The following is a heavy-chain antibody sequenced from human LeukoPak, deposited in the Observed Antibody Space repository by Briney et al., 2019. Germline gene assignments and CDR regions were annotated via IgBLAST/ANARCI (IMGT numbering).Heavy chain of an antibody. V-gene: IGHV4-31*03. CDR3: ARGRDGYNYYYFDY. CDR1: GGSMSSGGYF. D-gene: IGHD5-24*01. J-gene: IGHJ4*02. CDR2: IYYSGST. Sequence: SQTLSLTCTVSGGSMSSGGYFWSWIRQHPGKGLEWIGYIYYSGSTYYNPSLKSRLTILVDTSKKQFSLRLRAVTAADTAVYFCARGRDGYNYYYFDYWGQGTLVTVSS.